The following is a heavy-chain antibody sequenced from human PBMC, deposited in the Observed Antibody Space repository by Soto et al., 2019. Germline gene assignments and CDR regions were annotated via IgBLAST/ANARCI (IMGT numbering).Heavy chain of an antibody. CDR2: INPKSGDT. CDR1: GYTFTGYY. V-gene: IGHV1-2*02. CDR3: ARGSPRMGALPTY. D-gene: IGHD1-26*01. J-gene: IGHJ4*02. Sequence: ASVKVSCKASGYTFTGYYIHWVRQAPGQGLEWMGWINPKSGDTNYAQRFQGRVSMTRDTSITTAYMEVSRLKSDDTAVYYCARGSPRMGALPTYWGQGTLVTVSS.